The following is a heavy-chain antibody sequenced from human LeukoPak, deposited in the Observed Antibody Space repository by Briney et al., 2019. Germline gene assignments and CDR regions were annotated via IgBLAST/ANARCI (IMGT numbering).Heavy chain of an antibody. V-gene: IGHV4-39*07. D-gene: IGHD3-10*01. CDR1: GGSISSSSYY. J-gene: IGHJ5*02. Sequence: SETLSLTCTVSGGSISSSSYYWGWIRQPPGKGLEWIATIYYSGSAYYNPSLESRVTISVDTSKNQFSLNLSSVTAADTAVYYCARARDSMIRGVAWPWFDPWGQGTLVTVSS. CDR3: ARARDSMIRGVAWPWFDP. CDR2: IYYSGSA.